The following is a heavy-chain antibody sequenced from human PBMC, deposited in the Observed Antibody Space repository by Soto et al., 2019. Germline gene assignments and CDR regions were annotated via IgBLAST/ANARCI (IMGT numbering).Heavy chain of an antibody. J-gene: IGHJ3*02. CDR2: INAYNGNR. CDR3: AIDRDRVADI. V-gene: IGHV1-18*01. Sequence: ASVKVSCKASGYTFNTYGITWVRQAPGQGLEWMAWINAYNGNRIYAQNFQGRVTVTTDTSTSAAYMELMSLTSDDTAVYFCAIDRDRVADIWGLGTMVTVSS. D-gene: IGHD2-15*01. CDR1: GYTFNTYG.